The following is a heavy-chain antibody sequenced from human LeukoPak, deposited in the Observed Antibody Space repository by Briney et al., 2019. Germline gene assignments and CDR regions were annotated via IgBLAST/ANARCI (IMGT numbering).Heavy chain of an antibody. V-gene: IGHV4-59*01. CDR1: GGSISSYY. CDR3: ARGIRFLPYYFDY. J-gene: IGHJ4*02. D-gene: IGHD3-3*01. CDR2: IYYSGST. Sequence: SETLSLTCTVSGGSISSYYWSWIRQPPGKGLEWIGYIYYSGSTNYNPSLKSRVTISVDTSKNQFSLKLSFVTAADTAVYYCARGIRFLPYYFDYWGQGTLVTVSS.